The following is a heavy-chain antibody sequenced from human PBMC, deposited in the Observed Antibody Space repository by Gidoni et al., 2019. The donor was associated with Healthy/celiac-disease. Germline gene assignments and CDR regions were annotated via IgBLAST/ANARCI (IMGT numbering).Heavy chain of an antibody. V-gene: IGHV4-59*01. Sequence: QVQLQESGPGLVKPSETLSLTCTVSGGSISSYYWSWIRQPPGKGLEWIGYIYYSGSTNYNPSLKSRVTISVDTSKNQFSLKLSSVTAADTAVYYCARALPAMVTYYFDYWGQGTLVTVSS. J-gene: IGHJ4*02. D-gene: IGHD5-18*01. CDR1: GGSISSYY. CDR2: IYYSGST. CDR3: ARALPAMVTYYFDY.